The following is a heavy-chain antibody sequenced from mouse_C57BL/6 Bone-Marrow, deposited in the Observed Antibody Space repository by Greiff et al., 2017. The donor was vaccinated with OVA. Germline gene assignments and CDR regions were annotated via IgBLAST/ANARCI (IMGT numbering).Heavy chain of an antibody. CDR1: GYTFTSYW. D-gene: IGHD2-2*01. J-gene: IGHJ4*01. CDR3: AREGGYDYAMDY. CDR2: IDPSDSYT. V-gene: IGHV1-50*01. Sequence: VQLQQPGAELVKPGASVKLSCKASGYTFTSYWMQWVKQRPGQGLEWIGEIDPSDSYTNYNQKFKGKATLTVDTSSSTAYMQLSSLTSEDSAVYYCAREGGYDYAMDYWGQGTSVTVSS.